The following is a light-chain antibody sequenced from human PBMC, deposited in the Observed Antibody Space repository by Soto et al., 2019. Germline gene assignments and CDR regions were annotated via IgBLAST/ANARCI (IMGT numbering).Light chain of an antibody. CDR3: QQRSNWPPKWT. V-gene: IGKV3-11*01. Sequence: EIVLTQSPAPLSLSPGERATLSCRASQSVSSYLAWYQQKPGQAPRLLIYDASNRATGIPARFSGSGSGTDFTLTISSLEPEDFAVYYCQQRSNWPPKWTFGQGTKVDIK. CDR1: QSVSSY. J-gene: IGKJ1*01. CDR2: DAS.